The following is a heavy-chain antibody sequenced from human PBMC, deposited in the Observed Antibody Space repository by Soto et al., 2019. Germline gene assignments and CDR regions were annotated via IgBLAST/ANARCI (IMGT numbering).Heavy chain of an antibody. CDR2: IKQDGSEK. CDR3: ARDQDWLLGSFDY. J-gene: IGHJ4*02. D-gene: IGHD3-9*01. V-gene: IGHV3-7*04. Sequence: VQLVESGGGLVQPGGSLRLSCAASGFTFSSCWMSWVRQAPGKGLEWVANIKQDGSEKYYVDSVKGRFTISRDNAKNSLYLQMNSLRAEDTAVYYCARDQDWLLGSFDYWGQGTLVTVSS. CDR1: GFTFSSCW.